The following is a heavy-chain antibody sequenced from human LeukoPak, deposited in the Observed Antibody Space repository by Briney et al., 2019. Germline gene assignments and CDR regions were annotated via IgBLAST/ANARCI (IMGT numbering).Heavy chain of an antibody. Sequence: PGRSLRLSCAASGFTFDDYAMHWVRQAPGKGLEWVSGISWNSGSIGYADSVKGRFTISRDNAKNSLYLQMNSLRAEDTALYYCAKETLWLGYAFYIWGQGTMVTVSS. D-gene: IGHD3-10*01. CDR3: AKETLWLGYAFYI. V-gene: IGHV3-9*01. CDR1: GFTFDDYA. CDR2: ISWNSGSI. J-gene: IGHJ3*02.